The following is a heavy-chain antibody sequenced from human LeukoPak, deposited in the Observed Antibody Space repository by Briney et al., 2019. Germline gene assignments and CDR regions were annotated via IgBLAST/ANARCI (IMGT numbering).Heavy chain of an antibody. V-gene: IGHV3-15*01. CDR3: TTEGYYYDSSGYFHFGY. CDR1: GFTFSNAW. Sequence: GGSLRLSCAASGFTFSNAWMSWVRQAPGKGLEWVGRIKSKTDGGTTDYAAPVKGRFTISRDDSKNTLYLQMNSLKTEDTALYYCTTEGYYYDSSGYFHFGYWGQGSLVTVSS. D-gene: IGHD3-22*01. CDR2: IKSKTDGGTT. J-gene: IGHJ4*02.